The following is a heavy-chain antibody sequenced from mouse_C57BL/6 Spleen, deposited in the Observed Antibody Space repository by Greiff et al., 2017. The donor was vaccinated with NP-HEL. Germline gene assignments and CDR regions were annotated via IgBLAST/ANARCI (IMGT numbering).Heavy chain of an antibody. Sequence: VMLVESGAELVKPGASVKLSCKASGYTFTEYTIHWVKQRSGQGLEWIGWFYPGSGSIKYNEKFKDKATLTADKSSSTGYMELSRLTSEDSAVYVCARHEDPPIYYYGGGFAYWGQGTLVTVSA. CDR1: GYTFTEYT. V-gene: IGHV1-62-2*01. J-gene: IGHJ3*01. CDR3: ARHEDPPIYYYGGGFAY. D-gene: IGHD1-1*01. CDR2: FYPGSGSI.